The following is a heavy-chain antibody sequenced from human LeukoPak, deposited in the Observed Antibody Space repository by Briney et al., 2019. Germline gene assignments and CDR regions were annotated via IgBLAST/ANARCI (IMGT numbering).Heavy chain of an antibody. CDR1: GFTFNYYS. D-gene: IGHD3-3*01. Sequence: GGSLRLSCAASGFTFNYYSMTWVRQAPGKGLEWVSYISSDSDTVFYADSVMGRFTISRDNGLNSLYLQMNSLRAEDTAVYFCARDKVRVGVGAFDYWGQGTLVTVSS. J-gene: IGHJ4*02. CDR3: ARDKVRVGVGAFDY. V-gene: IGHV3-48*01. CDR2: ISSDSDTV.